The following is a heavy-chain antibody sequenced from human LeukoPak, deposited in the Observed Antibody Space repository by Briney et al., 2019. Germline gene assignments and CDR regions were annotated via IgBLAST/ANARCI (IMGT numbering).Heavy chain of an antibody. V-gene: IGHV1-2*02. D-gene: IGHD3-10*01. J-gene: IGHJ4*01. Sequence: ASVKVSCKASGYTFTGYYMHWVRQAPGQGLEWMGWINPNSGGTNYAQKFQGRVTMTRDTSISTAYMELSRLRSDDTAVYYCARGITMVRGVIITTFDYWGHGTLVTVSS. CDR1: GYTFTGYY. CDR3: ARGITMVRGVIITTFDY. CDR2: INPNSGGT.